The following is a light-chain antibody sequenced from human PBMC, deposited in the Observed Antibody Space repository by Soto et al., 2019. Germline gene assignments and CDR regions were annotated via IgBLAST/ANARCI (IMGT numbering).Light chain of an antibody. CDR3: LQDYNYPYT. CDR1: QGIRND. J-gene: IGKJ2*01. CDR2: AAS. V-gene: IGKV1-6*01. Sequence: AIQITQSPSSLSASVGDRVTITCRGSQGIRNDLGWYQQKPGKAPKLLIYAASSLQSGVPSRFSGSGSGTDFTLTISSLQPEDFATYYCLQDYNYPYTFGQGTKVDIK.